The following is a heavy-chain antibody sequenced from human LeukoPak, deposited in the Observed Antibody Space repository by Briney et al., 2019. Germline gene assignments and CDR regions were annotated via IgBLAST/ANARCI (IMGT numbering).Heavy chain of an antibody. CDR1: GGSISSYY. Sequence: PSETLSLTCTVSGGSISSYYWSWIRQPPGKGLEWIGYIYYSGSTNYNPSLKSRVTISVDTSKNQFSLKLSSVTAADTAVYYCARVFSNPRGWNYYYYYMDVWGKGTTVTVSS. J-gene: IGHJ6*03. CDR2: IYYSGST. V-gene: IGHV4-59*01. D-gene: IGHD3-10*01. CDR3: ARVFSNPRGWNYYYYYMDV.